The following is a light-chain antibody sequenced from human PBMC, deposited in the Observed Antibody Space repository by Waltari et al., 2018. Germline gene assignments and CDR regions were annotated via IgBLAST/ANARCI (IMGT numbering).Light chain of an antibody. CDR1: QSLTSNY. V-gene: IGKV3-20*01. CDR3: QQYGNLPFT. J-gene: IGKJ3*01. Sequence: EIVLTQSPGTLSLSPGERATLSCRASQSLTSNYLACFQQKPGQAPRLLIYRASSRATGVPDRFSGSGSGIDFTLTINRLEPEDFAVYYCQQYGNLPFTFGPGTKVDIK. CDR2: RAS.